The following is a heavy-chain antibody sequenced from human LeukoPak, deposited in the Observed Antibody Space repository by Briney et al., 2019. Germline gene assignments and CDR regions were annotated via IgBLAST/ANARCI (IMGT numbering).Heavy chain of an antibody. J-gene: IGHJ4*02. D-gene: IGHD5-24*01. CDR2: IYTSGST. CDR1: GGSISSYY. V-gene: IGHV4-4*07. CDR3: ARDVEEAWETYYFDY. Sequence: SETLSLTCTVSGGSISSYYWSWIRQPAGKGLEWIGRIYTSGSTNYNPSLKSRVTMSVDTSKNQFSLKLSPVTAADTAVYYCARDVEEAWETYYFDYWGQGTLVTVSS.